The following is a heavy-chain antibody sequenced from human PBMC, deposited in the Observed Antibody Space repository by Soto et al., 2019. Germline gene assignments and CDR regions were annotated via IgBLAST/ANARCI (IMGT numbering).Heavy chain of an antibody. V-gene: IGHV1-3*01. CDR1: GYTFTSYA. J-gene: IGHJ5*02. CDR3: ARGIDCSSTSCSTGWFDP. D-gene: IGHD2-2*01. Sequence: SVKVSCKASGYTFTSYAMHWVRQAPGQRLEWMGWINAGNGNTKYSQKFQGRVTITRDTSASTAYMELSSLRSEDTAVYYCARGIDCSSTSCSTGWFDPWGQGTLVTVSS. CDR2: INAGNGNT.